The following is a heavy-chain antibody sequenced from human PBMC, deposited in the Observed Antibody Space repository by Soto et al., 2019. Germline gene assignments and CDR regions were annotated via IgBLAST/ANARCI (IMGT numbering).Heavy chain of an antibody. D-gene: IGHD2-2*01. CDR1: GYSFTSYG. CDR2: ISPYNGHT. Sequence: QVQLVQSAGEVKKPGASVKVSCKASGYSFTSYGISWVRRAPGQGLERMGWISPYNGHTQFVERFQGRVTMTTDTSTKTAYMELRNMRSDDTAHYYCARDLTIVPATHPRLENYGMEVWGQGTTVIVSS. J-gene: IGHJ6*02. CDR3: ARDLTIVPATHPRLENYGMEV. V-gene: IGHV1-18*01.